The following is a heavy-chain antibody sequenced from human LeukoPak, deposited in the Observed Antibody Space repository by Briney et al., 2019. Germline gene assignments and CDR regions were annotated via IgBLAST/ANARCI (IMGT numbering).Heavy chain of an antibody. CDR1: GFTFSTYG. J-gene: IGHJ4*02. V-gene: IGHV3-23*01. CDR3: ATGSTAVAGTKY. D-gene: IGHD6-19*01. CDR2: ISRSGDIT. Sequence: SGGSLRLSCAASGFTFSTYGMNWVRQAPGKGLEWVSTISRSGDITYYADSVKDRFTISRDNSKNTLYLQMNSLRAEDTAIYYCATGSTAVAGTKYWGQGILVTVSS.